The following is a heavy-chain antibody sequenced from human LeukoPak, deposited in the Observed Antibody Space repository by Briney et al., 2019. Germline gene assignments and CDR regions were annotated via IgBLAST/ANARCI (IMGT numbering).Heavy chain of an antibody. CDR1: GYSISSGYY. J-gene: IGHJ5*02. D-gene: IGHD2-2*01. CDR3: ARGEVVVVPAAIRFDP. V-gene: IGHV4-38-2*01. Sequence: PSETLSLTCAVSGYSISSGYYWGWIRQPPGKGQEWIGSIYHSGSTYYNPSLKSRVTISVDTSKNQFSLKLSSVTAADTAVYYCARGEVVVVPAAIRFDPWGQGTLVTVSP. CDR2: IYHSGST.